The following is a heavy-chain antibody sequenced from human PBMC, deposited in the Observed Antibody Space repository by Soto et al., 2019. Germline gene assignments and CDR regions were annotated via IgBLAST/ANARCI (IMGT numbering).Heavy chain of an antibody. Sequence: PGGSLRLSCAASGFTFSSYWMTWVRQAPGKGLEWVANINQDGSKKYYIDSVKGRFTISRDNAKNTLYLQLNSLRAEDTAVYYCARSPGFYDFWSGQTYYYYYGMDVWGQGTTVTVSS. J-gene: IGHJ6*02. D-gene: IGHD3-3*01. CDR1: GFTFSSYW. V-gene: IGHV3-7*01. CDR2: INQDGSKK. CDR3: ARSPGFYDFWSGQTYYYYYGMDV.